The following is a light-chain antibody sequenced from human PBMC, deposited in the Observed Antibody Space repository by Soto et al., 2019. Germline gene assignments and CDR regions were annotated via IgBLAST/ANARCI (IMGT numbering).Light chain of an antibody. Sequence: DIQMTQSPSTLSASVGDRVTITCRASQTISSWLAWYQQKTGKAPKLLIYDASSLESGVPSRFSGRGSGTQFTLTISSLQPDDFATYYCQPYNSFSGTFGPGTKVDSK. CDR3: QPYNSFSGT. J-gene: IGKJ1*01. CDR1: QTISSW. V-gene: IGKV1-5*01. CDR2: DAS.